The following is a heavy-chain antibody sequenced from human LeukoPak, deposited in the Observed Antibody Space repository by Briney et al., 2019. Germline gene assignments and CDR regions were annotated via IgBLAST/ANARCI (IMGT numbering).Heavy chain of an antibody. V-gene: IGHV3-48*01. Sequence: GGSLRLSCAASGFTFSSYSMNWVRQAPGKGLESVSYISSSSSAIYYADSVKGRFTISRDNAKNSLYLQMYSLRAEDTAVYYCARVVTGIDYWGQGTLVTASS. CDR2: ISSSSSAI. J-gene: IGHJ4*02. D-gene: IGHD1-1*01. CDR1: GFTFSSYS. CDR3: ARVVTGIDY.